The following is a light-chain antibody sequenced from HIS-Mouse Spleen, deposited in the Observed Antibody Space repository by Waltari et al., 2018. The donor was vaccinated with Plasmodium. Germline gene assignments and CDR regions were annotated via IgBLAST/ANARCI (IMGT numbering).Light chain of an antibody. CDR3: QQRSNWPSLT. CDR1: QSVSSY. J-gene: IGKJ4*01. V-gene: IGKV3-11*01. Sequence: EIVMTQSPATLSLSPGERATLSCRASQSVSSYLAWYQQKPGQAPRPLLYDASTRTTGSPARFSSSGSGTEFTITISSLEPEDFAVYYCQQRSNWPSLTFGGGTKVEIK. CDR2: DAS.